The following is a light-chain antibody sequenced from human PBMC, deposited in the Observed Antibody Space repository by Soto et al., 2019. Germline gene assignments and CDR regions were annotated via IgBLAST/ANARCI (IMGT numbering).Light chain of an antibody. CDR1: ESISSW. CDR3: QQYNSYSPT. CDR2: DAS. Sequence: IHMTQSPSSVSASVGDRVTITCRARESISSWLAWYQQKPGKAPKLLIYDASSLESGVPSRFSGSGSGTEFTLTISSLQPDDFATYYCQQYNSYSPTFGQGTK. J-gene: IGKJ1*01. V-gene: IGKV1-5*01.